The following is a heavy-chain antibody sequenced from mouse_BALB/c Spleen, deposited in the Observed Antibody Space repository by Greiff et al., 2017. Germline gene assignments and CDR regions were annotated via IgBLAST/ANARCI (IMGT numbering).Heavy chain of an antibody. CDR1: GFTFSSYA. Sequence: EVKLVESGGGLVKPGGSLKLSCAASGFTFSSYAMSWVRQTPEKRLEWVASISSGGSTYYPDSVKGRFTISRDNARNILYLQMSSLRSEDTAMYYCAREIYYDYGFAYWGQGTLVTVSA. CDR2: ISSGGST. V-gene: IGHV5-6-5*01. CDR3: AREIYYDYGFAY. J-gene: IGHJ3*01. D-gene: IGHD2-4*01.